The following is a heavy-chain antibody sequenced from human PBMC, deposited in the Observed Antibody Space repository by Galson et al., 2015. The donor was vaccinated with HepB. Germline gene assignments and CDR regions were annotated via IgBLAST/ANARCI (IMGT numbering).Heavy chain of an antibody. CDR1: GYTFTSYG. Sequence: SVKVSCKASGYTFTSYGISWVRQAPGQGLEWMGWISAYNGNTNYAQKLQGRVTMTTDTSTSTAYMELRSLRSDDPAVYYCARALKILLWFGDYGMDVWGQGTTVTVSS. D-gene: IGHD3-10*01. V-gene: IGHV1-18*04. CDR2: ISAYNGNT. CDR3: ARALKILLWFGDYGMDV. J-gene: IGHJ6*02.